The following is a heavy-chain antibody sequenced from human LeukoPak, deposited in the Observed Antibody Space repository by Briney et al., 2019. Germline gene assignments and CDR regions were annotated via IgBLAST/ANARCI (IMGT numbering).Heavy chain of an antibody. D-gene: IGHD4-17*01. Sequence: TXXXYAMHWVRQAPGKGLEWVSYISSSGSTIYYADSVKGRFTISRDNAKNSLYLQMNSLRAEDTAVYYCASPFGDYGGYWGQGTLVTVSS. V-gene: IGHV3-11*01. CDR1: TXXXYA. CDR2: ISSSGSTI. CDR3: ASPFGDYGGY. J-gene: IGHJ4*02.